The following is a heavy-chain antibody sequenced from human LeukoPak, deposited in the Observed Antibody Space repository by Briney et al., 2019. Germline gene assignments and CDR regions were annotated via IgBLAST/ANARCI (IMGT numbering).Heavy chain of an antibody. D-gene: IGHD6-6*01. J-gene: IGHJ4*02. CDR3: ASAREASSSSRSFDY. CDR2: ISAYNGNT. CDR1: GYTFTIYG. V-gene: IGHV1-18*01. Sequence: ASVKVSCKASGYTFTIYGISWVRQAPGQGLEWMGWISAYNGNTNYAPKPQGRVTMTTDTSTGTAYMDLRSLRSDDTAVYYCASAREASSSSRSFDYWGQGTLVTVSS.